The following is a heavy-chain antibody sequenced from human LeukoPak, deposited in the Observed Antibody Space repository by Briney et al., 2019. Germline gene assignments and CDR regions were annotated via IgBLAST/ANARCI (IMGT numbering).Heavy chain of an antibody. CDR1: GGSVSIGSYY. V-gene: IGHV4-61*02. Sequence: PSQTLSLTCSVSGGSVSIGSYYWSWIRQSAGKGLEWIGRIYVSGTTDYNPSLESRVTIFKDMPKNQLFLRLSSVTAADTAVYYCARTNDFWTGYYEKWGRGTLVTVSS. CDR3: ARTNDFWTGYYEK. J-gene: IGHJ1*01. CDR2: IYVSGTT. D-gene: IGHD3/OR15-3a*01.